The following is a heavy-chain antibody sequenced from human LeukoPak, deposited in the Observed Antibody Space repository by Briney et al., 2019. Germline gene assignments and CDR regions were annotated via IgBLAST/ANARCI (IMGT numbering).Heavy chain of an antibody. CDR1: GYTFTSYG. CDR3: ARQRWGYYCSGGSCYQYYFDY. D-gene: IGHD2-15*01. Sequence: LGASVKVSRKASGYTFTSYGISWVRQAPGQGLEWMGRIIPILGIANYAQKFQGRVTITADKSTSTAYMELSSLRSEGTAVYYCARQRWGYYCSGGSCYQYYFDYWGQGTLVTVSS. V-gene: IGHV1-69*04. J-gene: IGHJ4*02. CDR2: IIPILGIA.